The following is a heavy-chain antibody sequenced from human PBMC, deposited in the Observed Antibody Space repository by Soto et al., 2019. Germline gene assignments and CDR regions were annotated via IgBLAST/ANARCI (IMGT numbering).Heavy chain of an antibody. J-gene: IGHJ4*02. V-gene: IGHV1-8*01. CDR3: ARGRSTSWFSDY. D-gene: IGHD6-13*01. Sequence: QVQLVQSGAEVKKPGASVKVSCKTSGYTFTSYDINWVRQATGHGLEWMGWMNPNSGNTGYAQNLQGRVTMTRNTSISTAYMELSGLRSDVTAVYYCARGRSTSWFSDYWGQGTLVTVSS. CDR1: GYTFTSYD. CDR2: MNPNSGNT.